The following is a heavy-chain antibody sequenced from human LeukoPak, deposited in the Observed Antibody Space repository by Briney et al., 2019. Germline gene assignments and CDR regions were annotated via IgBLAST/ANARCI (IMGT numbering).Heavy chain of an antibody. CDR1: GFTFSDYY. CDR3: AELGITMIGGV. V-gene: IGHV3-11*04. CDR2: ISSSGSTI. Sequence: AGSLSLSGAASGFTFSDYYMSWLRKGPGQGLEWVSYISSSGSTIYYEDSVKGRFTISRDNAKNSLYLQMNSLRAEETAVYYCAELGITMIGGVWGKGTTVTISS. D-gene: IGHD3-10*02. J-gene: IGHJ6*04.